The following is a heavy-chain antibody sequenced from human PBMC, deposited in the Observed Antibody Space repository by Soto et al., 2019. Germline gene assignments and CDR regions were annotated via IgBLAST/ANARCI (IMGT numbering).Heavy chain of an antibody. CDR2: IYHSGST. CDR3: VRDGAGAYGLEGFGP. CDR1: GDSISRGGYY. V-gene: IGHV4-31*03. D-gene: IGHD2-21*01. Sequence: QVQLHESGPGLVKPSQTLSLSCTVSGDSISRGGYYWNWIRQHPRKGLEWIGYIYHSGSTNYNPSLKSRVTISVEPSKNQLSLELTNVTAADTAVYYCVRDGAGAYGLEGFGPWGQGILVTVSS. J-gene: IGHJ5*02.